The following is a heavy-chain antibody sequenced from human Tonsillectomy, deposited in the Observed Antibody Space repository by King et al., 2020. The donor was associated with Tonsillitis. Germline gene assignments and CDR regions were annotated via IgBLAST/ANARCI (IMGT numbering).Heavy chain of an antibody. Sequence: VQLVESGGGVVQPGRSLRLSCAGSVFTFSSYGMHWVRQAPGKGLEWVAVIWYDGSNQYYADSVKGRFTISRDNSKNTLYLQMKSLRAEDTAVYYCARGRLGVTDDAFDIWGQGTMVTVSS. CDR1: VFTFSSYG. V-gene: IGHV3-33*08. CDR3: ARGRLGVTDDAFDI. D-gene: IGHD3-16*01. CDR2: IWYDGSNQ. J-gene: IGHJ3*02.